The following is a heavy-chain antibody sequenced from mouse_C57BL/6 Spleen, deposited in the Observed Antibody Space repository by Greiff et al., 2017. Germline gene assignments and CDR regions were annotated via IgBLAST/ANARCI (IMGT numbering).Heavy chain of an antibody. CDR1: GYTFTDYE. Sequence: VQRVESGAELVRPGASVTLSCKASGYTFTDYEMHWVKQTPVHGLEWIGAIDPETGGTAYNQKFKGKAILTADKYSSTAYMELRSLTSEDSAVYYCTRKVVATNFDYWGQGTTLTGSS. J-gene: IGHJ2*01. D-gene: IGHD1-1*01. CDR3: TRKVVATNFDY. CDR2: IDPETGGT. V-gene: IGHV1-15*01.